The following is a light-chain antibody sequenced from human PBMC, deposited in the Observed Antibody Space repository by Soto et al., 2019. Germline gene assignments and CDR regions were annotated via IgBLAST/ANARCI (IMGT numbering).Light chain of an antibody. V-gene: IGLV2-23*01. J-gene: IGLJ2*01. Sequence: QSVLTQPASVSGSPGQSITISCTGTSSDVGSYNLVSWYQQHPGKAPKLMIYEGSKRPSGVSNRXSGSXXXNTXSXXXSGLQAEDEADYYCCSYAGSSKVFGGGTKLTVL. CDR1: SSDVGSYNL. CDR2: EGS. CDR3: CSYAGSSKV.